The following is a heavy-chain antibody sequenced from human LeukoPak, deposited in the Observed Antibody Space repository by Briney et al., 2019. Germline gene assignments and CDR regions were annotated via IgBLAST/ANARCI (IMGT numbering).Heavy chain of an antibody. V-gene: IGHV3-53*01. Sequence: GGSLTLSCAASGFTVISNLMTWVRQSPGRGLEWLSSIYSGGATYYADSVKGRFTISRDHSNNSVSLQMTNLRAEDTAIYYCARGAYRISWPGIDYWGQGTLVTVSS. CDR2: IYSGGAT. J-gene: IGHJ4*02. D-gene: IGHD3-16*02. CDR3: ARGAYRISWPGIDY. CDR1: GFTVISNL.